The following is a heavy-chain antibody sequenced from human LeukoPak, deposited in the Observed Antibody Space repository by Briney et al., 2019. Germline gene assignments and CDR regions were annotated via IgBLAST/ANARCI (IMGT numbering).Heavy chain of an antibody. Sequence: PGGSLRLSCVASGFNVSSNYMSWVRQAPGKGLEWVSVVYSGGSTYYVDSVEGRFTISRDNSKNTLYLQMNSLRAEDTAVYYCAAEGHHGSYKDGMDVWGQGTTVTVSS. J-gene: IGHJ6*02. V-gene: IGHV3-53*01. CDR1: GFNVSSNY. CDR2: VYSGGST. CDR3: AAEGHHGSYKDGMDV. D-gene: IGHD1-26*01.